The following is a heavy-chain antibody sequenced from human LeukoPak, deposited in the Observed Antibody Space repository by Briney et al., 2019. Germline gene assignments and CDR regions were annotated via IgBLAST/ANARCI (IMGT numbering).Heavy chain of an antibody. Sequence: SETLALTCTVSGVSISSYYWSWIRQPPGKGLEWIGYIYYSGSTNYNPSLKSRVTISVDTSKNKFSLKLSSVTAADTAVYYCASSFARVTRYEYFQRWGQGTLVTVSS. J-gene: IGHJ1*01. CDR1: GVSISSYY. CDR3: ASSFARVTRYEYFQR. V-gene: IGHV4-59*08. D-gene: IGHD4-17*01. CDR2: IYYSGST.